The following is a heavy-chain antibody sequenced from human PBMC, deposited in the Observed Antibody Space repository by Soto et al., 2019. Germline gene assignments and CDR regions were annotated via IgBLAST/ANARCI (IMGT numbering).Heavy chain of an antibody. Sequence: GGSLRLSCAASGFTFSSYAMSWVRQAPGKGLEWVSAISGSGGSTYYADSVKGRFTISRDNSKNTLYLQMNSLRAEDTAVYYCAKSAFVVVAATGRYFDYWGQGTLVTVSS. CDR3: AKSAFVVVAATGRYFDY. CDR1: GFTFSSYA. J-gene: IGHJ4*02. V-gene: IGHV3-23*01. D-gene: IGHD2-15*01. CDR2: ISGSGGST.